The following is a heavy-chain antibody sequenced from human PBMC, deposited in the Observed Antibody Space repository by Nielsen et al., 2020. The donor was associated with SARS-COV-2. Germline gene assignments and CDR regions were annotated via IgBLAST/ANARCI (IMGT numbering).Heavy chain of an antibody. Sequence: GGSLRLSCKGSGYSFTSYWIGWVRQMPGKGLEWMGIIYPGDSDTRYSPAFQGQVTISADQSITTAYLQWSSLKASDTAIYYCARQGRFCSRTTCSRNYFDSWGQGTLVTVSS. CDR2: IYPGDSDT. V-gene: IGHV5-51*01. D-gene: IGHD2-2*01. CDR3: ARQGRFCSRTTCSRNYFDS. CDR1: GYSFTSYW. J-gene: IGHJ4*02.